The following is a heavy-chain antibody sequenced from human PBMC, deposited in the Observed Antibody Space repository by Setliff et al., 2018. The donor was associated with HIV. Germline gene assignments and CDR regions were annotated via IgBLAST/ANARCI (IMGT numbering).Heavy chain of an antibody. Sequence: SETLSLTCDVSGGSISSLSYYWGWIRQSPGKGLEWIGSIYYSGTSHYNPSLKSRVTISIDTSKNQFSLKLTAVTAADTAIYYCARDSHYGDYHYWGPGTLVTVSS. D-gene: IGHD4-17*01. V-gene: IGHV4-39*07. CDR1: GGSISSLSYY. CDR2: IYYSGTS. CDR3: ARDSHYGDYHY. J-gene: IGHJ4*02.